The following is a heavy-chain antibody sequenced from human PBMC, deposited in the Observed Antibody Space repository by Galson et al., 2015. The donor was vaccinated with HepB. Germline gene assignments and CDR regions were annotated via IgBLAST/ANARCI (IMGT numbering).Heavy chain of an antibody. CDR3: AKDRGQWLGYYFDY. V-gene: IGHV3-9*01. Sequence: SLRLSCAASGFTFDDYAMHWVRQAPGKGLEWVSGISWNSGSIGYADSVKGRFTISRDNAKNSLYLQMNSLRAEDTALYYCAKDRGQWLGYYFDYWGQGTLVTVSS. CDR1: GFTFDDYA. D-gene: IGHD6-19*01. CDR2: ISWNSGSI. J-gene: IGHJ4*02.